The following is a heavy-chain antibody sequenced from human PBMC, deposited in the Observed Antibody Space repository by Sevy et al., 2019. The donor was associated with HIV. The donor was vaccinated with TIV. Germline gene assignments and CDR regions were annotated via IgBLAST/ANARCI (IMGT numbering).Heavy chain of an antibody. J-gene: IGHJ4*02. Sequence: GGSRKPSFPALDFTFRRYSMSWVRHPPGKGREGASTLSFGCGEINYADSVKGRFTISRDNSKSSVYLQMNNLRPEDTAVYYCAREGCTKPHDYWGQGTLVTVSS. V-gene: IGHV3-23*01. CDR2: LSFGCGEI. D-gene: IGHD2-8*01. CDR3: AREGCTKPHDY. CDR1: DFTFRRYS.